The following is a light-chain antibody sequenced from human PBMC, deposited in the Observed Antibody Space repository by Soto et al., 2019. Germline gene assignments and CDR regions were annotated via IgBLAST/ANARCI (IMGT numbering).Light chain of an antibody. CDR2: SND. CDR1: SSNIGSTA. CDR3: ATWDYDLNGVV. V-gene: IGLV1-44*01. Sequence: QSVLTQPPSASGTPGQRVSISCSGGSSNIGSTAVDWYQQVPGMAPKLLIYSNDQRPSGVPDRFSGSKSGTSGSLVISGLQSEDEADYFCATWDYDLNGVVFGRGTQLTVL. J-gene: IGLJ7*01.